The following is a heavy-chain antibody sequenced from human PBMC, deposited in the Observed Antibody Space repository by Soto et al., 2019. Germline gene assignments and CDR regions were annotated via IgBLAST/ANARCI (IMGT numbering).Heavy chain of an antibody. V-gene: IGHV3-30*03. Sequence: QVQLVESGGGVVQPGRSLRLSCAASGFTFSTYGMHWVRQAPGKGLEWVAFISYDESNKYYADSVKGRFTISRDISRNTLYLQMNSLRAEDTVVYYCARYYYYDSSGAPDYWGQGTLVTVSS. CDR3: ARYYYYDSSGAPDY. D-gene: IGHD3-22*01. CDR2: ISYDESNK. CDR1: GFTFSTYG. J-gene: IGHJ4*02.